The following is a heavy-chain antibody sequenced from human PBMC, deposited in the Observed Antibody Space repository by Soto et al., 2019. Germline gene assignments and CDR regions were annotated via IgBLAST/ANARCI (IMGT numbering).Heavy chain of an antibody. J-gene: IGHJ2*01. V-gene: IGHV1-69*06. CDR1: EDTFRNYA. D-gene: IGHD3-22*01. CDR3: VSTKYDSSAYYYWYLGL. Sequence: QVELVQSGAEVKKPGSSVKVSCQASEDTFRNYAISWVRQAPGQGLEWMGGIIPIFGTANYAQKFQGRVTITADTSANTVYLELSRLRSEDTAVYYCVSTKYDSSAYYYWYLGLWGRGNLVTVSS. CDR2: IIPIFGTA.